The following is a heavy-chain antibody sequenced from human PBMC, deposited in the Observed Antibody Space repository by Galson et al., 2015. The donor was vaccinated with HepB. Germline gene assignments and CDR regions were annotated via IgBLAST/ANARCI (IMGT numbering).Heavy chain of an antibody. D-gene: IGHD2-2*01. CDR1: GFTFSSYS. V-gene: IGHV3-21*01. CDR2: ISSSSSYI. CDR3: ARDQYQLLWPTYGMDV. Sequence: SLRLSCAASGFTFSSYSMNWVRQAPGKGLEWVSSISSSSSYIYYADSVKGRFTISRDNAKNSLYLQMNSLRAEDTAVYYCARDQYQLLWPTYGMDVWGQGTTVTVSS. J-gene: IGHJ6*02.